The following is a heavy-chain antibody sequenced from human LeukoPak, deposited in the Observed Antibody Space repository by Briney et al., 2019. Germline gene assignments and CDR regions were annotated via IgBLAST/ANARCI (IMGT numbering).Heavy chain of an antibody. D-gene: IGHD3-22*01. CDR1: GYTFTGYY. Sequence: ASVKVSCKASGYTFTGYYMHWVRQAPGQGLEWMGIINPSGGSTSYAQKFQGRVTMTRDMSTSTVYMELSSLRSEDTAVYYCARSGYYKYFDYWGQGTLVTVSS. CDR3: ARSGYYKYFDY. V-gene: IGHV1-46*01. J-gene: IGHJ4*02. CDR2: INPSGGST.